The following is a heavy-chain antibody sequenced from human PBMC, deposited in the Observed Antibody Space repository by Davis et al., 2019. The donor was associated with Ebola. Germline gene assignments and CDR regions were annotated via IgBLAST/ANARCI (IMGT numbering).Heavy chain of an antibody. CDR2: IWSDETKR. CDR3: AKDTFGELLWGPFDY. J-gene: IGHJ4*02. V-gene: IGHV3-30*02. CDR1: GFSLSSYG. D-gene: IGHD3-10*01. Sequence: GESLKIFCAASGFSLSSYGVHWVRQAPGKGLEWVAVIWSDETKRHYADSVKGRFTISRDNSKNTLYLQMNSLRAEDTAVYYCAKDTFGELLWGPFDYWGQGTLVTVSS.